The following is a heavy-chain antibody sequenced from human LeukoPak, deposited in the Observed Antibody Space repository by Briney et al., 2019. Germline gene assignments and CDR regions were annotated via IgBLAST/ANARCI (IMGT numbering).Heavy chain of an antibody. CDR3: AKDLHSGWSFDY. J-gene: IGHJ4*02. CDR2: ISYDGSDK. D-gene: IGHD6-19*01. V-gene: IGHV3-30*02. CDR1: GFTFNNFG. Sequence: GGSLRLSCAASGFTFNNFGLHWVRQAPGKRLEWVAFISYDGSDKSSIDSVKGRFTISRDNSKNTLYLQMNSLRVDDTAVYYCAKDLHSGWSFDYWGQGILVTVSS.